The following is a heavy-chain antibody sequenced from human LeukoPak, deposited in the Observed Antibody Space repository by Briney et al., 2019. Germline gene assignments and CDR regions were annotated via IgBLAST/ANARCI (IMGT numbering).Heavy chain of an antibody. D-gene: IGHD5-12*01. CDR1: GFTFSSYA. J-gene: IGHJ4*02. CDR3: AKGLMADIVDTRLDY. Sequence: PGGSLRLSCAASGFTFSSYAMNWVRQAPGKGLEWVSVISGSGGSTYYADSEKGRFTISRDNSKNTLYMQMNSLRAEDTAVYYCAKGLMADIVDTRLDYWGQGTLVTVSS. CDR2: ISGSGGST. V-gene: IGHV3-23*01.